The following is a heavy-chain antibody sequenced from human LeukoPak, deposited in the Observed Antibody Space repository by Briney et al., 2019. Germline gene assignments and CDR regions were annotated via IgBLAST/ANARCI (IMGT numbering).Heavy chain of an antibody. CDR2: IYHSGST. D-gene: IGHD1-26*01. J-gene: IGHJ3*02. Sequence: PSETLSLTCAVSGGSISSGGYSWSWIRQPPGKGLEWIGYIYHSGSTYYNPSLKSRVTISVDRSKNQFSLKLSSVTAADTAVYYCARQGDSGSYDDAFDIWGQGTMVTVSS. CDR3: ARQGDSGSYDDAFDI. V-gene: IGHV4-30-2*01. CDR1: GGSISSGGYS.